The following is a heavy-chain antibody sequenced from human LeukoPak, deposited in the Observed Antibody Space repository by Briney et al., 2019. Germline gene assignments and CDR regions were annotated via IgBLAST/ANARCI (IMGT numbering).Heavy chain of an antibody. CDR1: GGSFSGYY. J-gene: IGHJ4*02. Sequence: SETLSLTCAAYGGSFSGYYWSWIRQPPGKGLEWIGEINHSGSTNYNPSLKSRVTISVDTSKNQFSLKLSSVTAADTAVYYCARSRYHSSSWYEIDYWGQGTLVTVSS. D-gene: IGHD6-13*01. CDR3: ARSRYHSSSWYEIDY. V-gene: IGHV4-34*01. CDR2: INHSGST.